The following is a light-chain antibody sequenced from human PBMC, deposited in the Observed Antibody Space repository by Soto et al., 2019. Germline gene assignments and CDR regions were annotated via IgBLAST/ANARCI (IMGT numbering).Light chain of an antibody. V-gene: IGKV4-1*01. CDR1: QTVLYSSNNKNY. CDR3: QQYYSSPQT. Sequence: DIVMTQSPHSLAVSLGERATINCKSSQTVLYSSNNKNYLAWYKQKPGQPPKLLIYWASTRESGVPDRISGSGSGTDFTLTISSLQAEDVSIYYCQQYYSSPQTFGQGTKVDIK. J-gene: IGKJ1*01. CDR2: WAS.